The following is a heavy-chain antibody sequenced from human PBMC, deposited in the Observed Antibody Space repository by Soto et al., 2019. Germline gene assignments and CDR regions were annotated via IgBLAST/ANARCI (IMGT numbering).Heavy chain of an antibody. D-gene: IGHD6-6*01. Sequence: PSETLSLTCTVSGGSISSYYWSWIRQPPGKGLEWIGYIYYSGSTNYNPSLKSRVTIPVDTSKNQFSLKLSSVTAADTAVYYCARDIAARGGWFDPWGQGTLVTVSS. V-gene: IGHV4-59*12. CDR2: IYYSGST. CDR1: GGSISSYY. CDR3: ARDIAARGGWFDP. J-gene: IGHJ5*02.